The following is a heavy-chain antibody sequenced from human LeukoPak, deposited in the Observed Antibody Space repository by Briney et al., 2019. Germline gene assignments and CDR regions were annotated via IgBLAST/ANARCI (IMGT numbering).Heavy chain of an antibody. J-gene: IGHJ4*02. V-gene: IGHV1-3*02. CDR2: RNAGNGNT. CDR3: AKGDYYDNCFHDY. Sequence: ASVNFSCTASGYGGTCYAMNWVRQAPGQGLEWMGWRNAGNGNTKYSHEFQGSVTITRDASASTAYMELSSLRSEDMDVYSWAKGDYYDNCFHDYWREGTVVTVS. CDR1: GYGGTCYA. D-gene: IGHD3-22*01.